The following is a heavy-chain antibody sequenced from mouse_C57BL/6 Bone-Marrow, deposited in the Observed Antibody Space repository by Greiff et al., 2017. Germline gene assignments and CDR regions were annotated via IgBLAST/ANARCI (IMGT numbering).Heavy chain of an antibody. J-gene: IGHJ2*01. CDR2: IRSKSNNYAT. V-gene: IGHV10-1*01. CDR3: VRHLDSSGLDY. CDR1: GFSFNTYA. Sequence: DVKLVESGGGLVQPKGSLKLSCAASGFSFNTYAMNWVRQAPGKGLEWVARIRSKSNNYATYYADSVKDRFTISRDDSESMLYLQMNNLKTEDTAMYYCVRHLDSSGLDYWGQGTTLTVSS. D-gene: IGHD3-2*02.